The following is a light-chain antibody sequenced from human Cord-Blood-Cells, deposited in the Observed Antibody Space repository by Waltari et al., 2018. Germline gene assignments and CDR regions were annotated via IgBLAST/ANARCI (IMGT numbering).Light chain of an antibody. CDR3: QQYGSSPYT. V-gene: IGKV3-20*01. CDR1: QSVSSSY. Sequence: EIVLTQSPGTLSLSPGERATLSCRASQSVSSSYLAGYQQKPGQAPRLLSYGASSRATGIPDRFSGSGSGTDFTLTLSRLEPEDFAVYYCQQYGSSPYTFGQGTKLEIK. CDR2: GAS. J-gene: IGKJ2*01.